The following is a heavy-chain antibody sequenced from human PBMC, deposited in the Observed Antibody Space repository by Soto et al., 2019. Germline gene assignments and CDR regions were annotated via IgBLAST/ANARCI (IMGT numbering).Heavy chain of an antibody. CDR3: AKVGYSGSYYFGRGPDY. Sequence: QVQLVESGGGVVQPGRSLRLSCAASGFTFSSYGMHWVRQAPGKGLEWVAVISYDGSNKYYADSVKGRFTISRDNSKNTLYLQMNSLRAEDTAVYYCAKVGYSGSYYFGRGPDYWGQGTLVTVSS. V-gene: IGHV3-30*18. J-gene: IGHJ4*02. D-gene: IGHD1-26*01. CDR1: GFTFSSYG. CDR2: ISYDGSNK.